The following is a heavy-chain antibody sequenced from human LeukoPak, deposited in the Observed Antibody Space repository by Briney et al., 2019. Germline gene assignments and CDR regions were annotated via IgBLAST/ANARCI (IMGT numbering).Heavy chain of an antibody. CDR2: VYYSGST. J-gene: IGHJ4*02. CDR1: GGSINSYY. Sequence: SETLSLTCSVSGGSINSYYWSWMRQPSGKGLEWIGYVYYSGSTNYNPSLKSRVTMSVDTSKNQFSLKLTSATAADTAVYFCARFIQDNNWYSSFDYWGQGVLVTVSS. CDR3: ARFIQDNNWYSSFDY. V-gene: IGHV4-59*01. D-gene: IGHD1-1*01.